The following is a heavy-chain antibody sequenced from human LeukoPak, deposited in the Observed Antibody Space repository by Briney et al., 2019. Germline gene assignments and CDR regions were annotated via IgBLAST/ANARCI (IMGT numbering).Heavy chain of an antibody. D-gene: IGHD3-22*01. CDR2: ISYDGSNK. V-gene: IGHV3-30-3*01. J-gene: IGHJ3*02. Sequence: GRSLRLSCAASGFTFSSYAMHWVRQAPGKGLEWVAVISYDGSNKYYADSVKGRFTISRDNSKNTLYLQMNSLRAEDTAVYYCAGENYYDKAFDIWGQGTMVTVSS. CDR3: AGENYYDKAFDI. CDR1: GFTFSSYA.